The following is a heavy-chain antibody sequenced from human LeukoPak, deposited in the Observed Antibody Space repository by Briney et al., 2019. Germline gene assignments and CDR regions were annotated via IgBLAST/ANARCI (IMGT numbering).Heavy chain of an antibody. CDR3: ANPSPYGAPDAFDI. CDR2: IIPILGIA. V-gene: IGHV1-69*04. CDR1: GGTFSSYA. Sequence: ASVKVSCKASGGTFSSYAISWVRQAPGQGLEWMGRIIPILGIANYAQKFQGRVTITADKSTSTAYMELSSLRSEDTAVYYCANPSPYGAPDAFDIWGQGTMVTVSS. J-gene: IGHJ3*02. D-gene: IGHD4-17*01.